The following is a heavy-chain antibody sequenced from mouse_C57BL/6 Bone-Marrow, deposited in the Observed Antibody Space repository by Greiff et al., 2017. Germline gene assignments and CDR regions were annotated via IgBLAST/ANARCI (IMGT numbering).Heavy chain of an antibody. V-gene: IGHV1-47*01. D-gene: IGHD2-1*01. CDR1: GYTFTNYR. J-gene: IGHJ2*01. CDR2: FHPYNDNT. CDR3: ARGGNYGGYYFDY. Sequence: VQLQQSGAELVKPGASVKLSCKASGYTFTNYRIKWMKQNPGKGLEWIGNFHPYNDNTNYNEKFKGKATLTVEKSSSTVYLELSRLTSDDSAVYYCARGGNYGGYYFDYWGQGTTLTVSS.